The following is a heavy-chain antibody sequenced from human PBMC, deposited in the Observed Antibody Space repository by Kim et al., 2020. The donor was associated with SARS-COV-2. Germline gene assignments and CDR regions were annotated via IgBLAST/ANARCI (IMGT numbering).Heavy chain of an antibody. V-gene: IGHV3-11*06. CDR3: ARDREEVVVVPAAYGMDV. Sequence: GGSLRLSCAASGFTFSDYYMSWIRQAPGKGLEWVSYISSSSSYTNYADSVKGRFTISRDNAKNSLYLQMNSLRAEDTAVYYCARDREEVVVVPAAYGMDVWGQGTTVTISS. J-gene: IGHJ6*02. D-gene: IGHD2-2*01. CDR1: GFTFSDYY. CDR2: ISSSSSYT.